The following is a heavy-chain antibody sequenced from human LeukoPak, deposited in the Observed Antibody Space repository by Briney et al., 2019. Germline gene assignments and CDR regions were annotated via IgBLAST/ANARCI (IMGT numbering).Heavy chain of an antibody. D-gene: IGHD2-15*01. J-gene: IGHJ4*02. CDR2: ISSSGSTI. V-gene: IGHV3-48*03. CDR3: ARGGPKRIYYFDY. Sequence: GGSLRLSCAASGFTFSSYAMSWVRQAPGKGLEWVSYISSSGSTIYYADSVKGRFTISRDNAKNSLYLQMNSLRAEDTAVYYCARGGPKRIYYFDYWGQGTLVTVSS. CDR1: GFTFSSYA.